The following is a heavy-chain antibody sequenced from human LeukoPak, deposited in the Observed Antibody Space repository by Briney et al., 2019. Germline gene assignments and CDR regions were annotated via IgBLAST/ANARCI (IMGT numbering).Heavy chain of an antibody. CDR3: ARDARYDSSGYSGY. D-gene: IGHD3-22*01. V-gene: IGHV3-11*04. CDR2: ISSSGSTI. Sequence: GGSLRLSCVASGFTFSDYYMSWIRQAPGKGLEWVSYISSSGSTIYYADSVKGRFTISRDNAKNSLYLQMNSLRAEDTAVYYCARDARYDSSGYSGYWGQGTLVTVSS. J-gene: IGHJ4*02. CDR1: GFTFSDYY.